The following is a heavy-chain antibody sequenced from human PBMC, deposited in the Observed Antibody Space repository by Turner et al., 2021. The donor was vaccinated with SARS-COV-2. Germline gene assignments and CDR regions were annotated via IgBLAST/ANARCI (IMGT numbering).Heavy chain of an antibody. CDR3: ARERAGFSVVIRGY. CDR2: INPNSGGT. J-gene: IGHJ4*02. D-gene: IGHD3-3*01. CDR1: RYTFTGYN. V-gene: IGHV1-2*02. Sequence: QVRLVQSGAEVKKPGDSVKVSCKASRYTFTGYNMHGVRQARGQGLEVMRWINPNSGGTNDEQKLQGRVTMASNTSIRADYMGLSRLRSDDTAVYYWARERAGFSVVIRGYWGQGTLVTVSS.